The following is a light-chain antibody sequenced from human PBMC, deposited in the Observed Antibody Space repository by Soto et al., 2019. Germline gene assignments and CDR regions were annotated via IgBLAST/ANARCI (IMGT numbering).Light chain of an antibody. Sequence: EIVMTQSPASLSVSPGERVTLSCRASQSVRSELAWYQQKPGQAPRLLIYGASTRATGIPDRFSGSGSGTDFTLTISRLEPEDSAVYYCQQYGSSPTWTFGQGTK. CDR1: QSVRSE. CDR3: QQYGSSPTWT. V-gene: IGKV3-20*01. J-gene: IGKJ1*01. CDR2: GAS.